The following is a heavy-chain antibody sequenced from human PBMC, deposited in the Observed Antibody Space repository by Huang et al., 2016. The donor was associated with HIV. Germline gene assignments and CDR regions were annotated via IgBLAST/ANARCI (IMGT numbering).Heavy chain of an antibody. CDR3: AKDRYCSGGRCPTDY. V-gene: IGHV3-9*01. J-gene: IGHJ4*02. Sequence: EVQLVESGGGLVQPGKSLRLSCAASGLHNFSEFALHWVRQAPGKGLEWVSGISSDSGRIGYADSVKGRFTISRDNVKNFLYLQMNSLRPEDTAFYYCAKDRYCSGGRCPTDYWGQGTLVTVSS. CDR1: GLHNFSEFA. CDR2: ISSDSGRI. D-gene: IGHD2-15*01.